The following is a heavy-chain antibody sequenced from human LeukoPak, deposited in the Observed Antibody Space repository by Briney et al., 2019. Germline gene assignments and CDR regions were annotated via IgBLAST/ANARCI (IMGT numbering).Heavy chain of an antibody. Sequence: ASVKVSCKASGYTFTSYDINWVRQATGQGLEWMGGFDPEDGETIYAQKFQGRVTMTEDTSTDTAYMELSSLRSEDTAVYYCARVVETPGTPLPLLLGNWGQGTLVTVSS. D-gene: IGHD2-2*01. J-gene: IGHJ4*02. CDR3: ARVVETPGTPLPLLLGN. V-gene: IGHV1-24*01. CDR1: GYTFTSYD. CDR2: FDPEDGET.